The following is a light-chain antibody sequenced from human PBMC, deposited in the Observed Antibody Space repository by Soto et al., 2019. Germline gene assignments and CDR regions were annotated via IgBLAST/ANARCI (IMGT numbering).Light chain of an antibody. CDR3: HQYGSSPPSST. CDR1: QSVRTS. V-gene: IGKV3-15*01. CDR2: GAS. J-gene: IGKJ5*01. Sequence: ETVMTQSPDTLSVSPGERATLSCRASQSVRTSLAWYQQKPGQAPRLLIYGASTRATDIPPRFSGSGSGTEFTLAIDSLQSEDFAVYYCHQYGSSPPSSTFXQGTRLEIK.